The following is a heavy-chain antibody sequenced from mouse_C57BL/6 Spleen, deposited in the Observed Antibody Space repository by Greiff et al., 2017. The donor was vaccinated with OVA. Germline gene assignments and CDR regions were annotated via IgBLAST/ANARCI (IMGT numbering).Heavy chain of an antibody. Sequence: EVQLQQSGAELVRPGASVKLSCTASGFNIKDDYMHWVKQRPEQGLEWIGWIDPENGDTEYASKFQGKATITADTSSNTAYLQLSSLTSEDTAVYYCTFYDYVDYWGQGTTLTVSS. D-gene: IGHD2-3*01. CDR1: GFNIKDDY. V-gene: IGHV14-4*01. CDR3: TFYDYVDY. J-gene: IGHJ2*01. CDR2: IDPENGDT.